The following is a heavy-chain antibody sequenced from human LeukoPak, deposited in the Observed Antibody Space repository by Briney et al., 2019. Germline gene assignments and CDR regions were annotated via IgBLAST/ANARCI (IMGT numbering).Heavy chain of an antibody. D-gene: IGHD5-24*01. J-gene: IGHJ6*02. CDR3: AREDDGMDV. Sequence: GGSLRLSCAASGFTFSSYGMHRVRQAPGKGLEWVAVIWYDGSNKYYADSVKGRFTISRDNSKNTLYLQMNSLRAEDTAVYYCAREDDGMDVWGQGTTVTVSS. V-gene: IGHV3-33*01. CDR1: GFTFSSYG. CDR2: IWYDGSNK.